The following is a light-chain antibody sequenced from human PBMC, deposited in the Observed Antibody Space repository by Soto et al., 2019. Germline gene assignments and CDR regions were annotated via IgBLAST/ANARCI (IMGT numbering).Light chain of an antibody. CDR2: EVS. CDR3: SSYAGSNNVV. V-gene: IGLV2-8*01. Sequence: QSVLTQPPSASRSPGQSVTISCTGTSSDVGGYNYVSWYQQHPGKAPKLMIYEVSKRPSGVPDRFSGSKSGNTASLTVSGLQAEDEADYYCSSYAGSNNVVFGGGTKVTVL. J-gene: IGLJ2*01. CDR1: SSDVGGYNY.